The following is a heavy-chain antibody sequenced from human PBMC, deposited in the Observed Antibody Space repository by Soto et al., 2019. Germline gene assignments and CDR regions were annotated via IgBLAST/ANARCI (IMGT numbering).Heavy chain of an antibody. Sequence: ASVKVSCKASGYTFTMYAVHWVRQAPGQRPEWMGWINAANGNTKYAQKFQGRVTITRDTSASTAYTELSSLRSEDTAIYYCARAGKVCANGVCYDCDYWGQGTLVTVSS. CDR3: ARAGKVCANGVCYDCDY. CDR1: GYTFTMYA. D-gene: IGHD2-8*01. J-gene: IGHJ4*02. CDR2: INAANGNT. V-gene: IGHV1-3*01.